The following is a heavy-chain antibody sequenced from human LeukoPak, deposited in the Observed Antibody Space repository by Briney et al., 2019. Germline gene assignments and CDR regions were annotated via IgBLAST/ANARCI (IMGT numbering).Heavy chain of an antibody. J-gene: IGHJ4*02. CDR2: LSSSSRYI. CDR3: ARISSGWYVPFDY. Sequence: GGSLRLSCAASGFTFSSYSMNWVRQAPGKGLEWVSSLSSSSRYIYYADSVKGRFTISRDNAKNSQYLQMNSLRAEDTAVYYCARISSGWYVPFDYWGQGTLVTVSS. V-gene: IGHV3-21*01. D-gene: IGHD6-19*01. CDR1: GFTFSSYS.